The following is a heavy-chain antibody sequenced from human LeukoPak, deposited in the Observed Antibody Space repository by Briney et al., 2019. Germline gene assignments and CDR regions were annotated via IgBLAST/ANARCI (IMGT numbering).Heavy chain of an antibody. CDR2: IYTSGTT. CDR1: GGSISSGDYY. Sequence: SETLSLTCTVSGGSISSGDYYWNWIRQPAGKGLEWIGRIYTSGTTNYNPSLKSRVTISLYTSKNQFSLKLSSVTAADTAVYYCASIYYYDSAPFDPWGQGTLVTVSS. CDR3: ASIYYYDSAPFDP. D-gene: IGHD3-22*01. J-gene: IGHJ5*02. V-gene: IGHV4-61*02.